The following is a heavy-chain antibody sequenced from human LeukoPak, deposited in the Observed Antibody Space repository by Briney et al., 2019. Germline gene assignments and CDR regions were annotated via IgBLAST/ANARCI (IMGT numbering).Heavy chain of an antibody. CDR1: GYTSTSYG. D-gene: IGHD5-18*01. J-gene: IGHJ1*01. CDR2: IIPIFGTA. CDR3: ARRRIQLWGYFQH. V-gene: IGHV1-69*06. Sequence: SVKVSCKASGYTSTSYGISWVRQAPGQGLEWMGGIIPIFGTANYAQKFQGRVTITADKSTSTAYMELSSLRSEDTAVYYCARRRIQLWGYFQHWGQGTLVTVSS.